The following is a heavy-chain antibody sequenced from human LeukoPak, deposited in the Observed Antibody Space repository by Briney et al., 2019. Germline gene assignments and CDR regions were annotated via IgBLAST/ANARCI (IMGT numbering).Heavy chain of an antibody. CDR3: ARHGFFRPLNAFDI. CDR1: RYSISSDYY. V-gene: IGHV4-38-2*02. J-gene: IGHJ3*02. Sequence: SETLSLTCTVSRYSISSDYYWGWIRQPPGKGLEWIASMYQTGSTYYNPSLKSRVTISVDTSKNQFSLKLNSVTAADTAVYYCARHGFFRPLNAFDIWGQGTMVTVSS. CDR2: MYQTGST. D-gene: IGHD3-3*01.